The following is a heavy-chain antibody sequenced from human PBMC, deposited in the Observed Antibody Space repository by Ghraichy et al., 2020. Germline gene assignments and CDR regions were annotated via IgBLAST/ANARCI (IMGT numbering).Heavy chain of an antibody. V-gene: IGHV3-11*01. CDR3: ARGLRDDGDKAVYFDY. D-gene: IGHD4-17*01. CDR1: GFIFTNYY. Sequence: GGSLRLSCAASGFIFTNYYMSWVRQAPGKGLEWISYLDSSGRTIYYADSVKGRFTTSRDNAQKSLYLQMNSLRTEDTALYYCARGLRDDGDKAVYFDYCGQGTLVTVSS. J-gene: IGHJ4*02. CDR2: LDSSGRTI.